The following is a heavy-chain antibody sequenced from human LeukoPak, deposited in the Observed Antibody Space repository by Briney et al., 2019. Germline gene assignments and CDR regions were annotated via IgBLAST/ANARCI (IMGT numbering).Heavy chain of an antibody. CDR2: INPNSGGT. V-gene: IGHV1-2*02. Sequence: ASVKVSCKASGYTFTGYYMHWVRQAPGQGLEWMGWINPNSGGTNYAQKFQGRVTMTRDTSISTAYMELSRLGSDDTAVYYCARTGGSSWSQDFDYWGQGTLVTVSS. CDR1: GYTFTGYY. D-gene: IGHD6-13*01. CDR3: ARTGGSSWSQDFDY. J-gene: IGHJ4*02.